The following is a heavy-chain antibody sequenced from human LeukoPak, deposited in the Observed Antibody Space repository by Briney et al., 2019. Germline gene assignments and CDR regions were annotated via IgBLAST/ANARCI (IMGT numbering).Heavy chain of an antibody. J-gene: IGHJ4*02. D-gene: IGHD4-23*01. CDR1: GFTFSSYA. CDR2: ISYDGSNK. Sequence: PGRSLRLSCAASGFTFSSYAMHWVRQAPGKGLEWVAVISYDGSNKYYADSVKGRFTISRDNSKNTLYLQMNSLRAEDTAVYYCARTTVGIDYWGQGTLVTVSS. V-gene: IGHV3-30-3*01. CDR3: ARTTVGIDY.